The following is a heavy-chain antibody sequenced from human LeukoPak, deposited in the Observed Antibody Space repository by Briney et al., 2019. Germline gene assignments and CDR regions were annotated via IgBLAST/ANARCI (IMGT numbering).Heavy chain of an antibody. CDR3: ARRRAGNILTGYYMTTPFDY. Sequence: GSLRLSCAASGFTFSRNAMSWIRQPPGKGLEWIGTIYYSGRINYKPSLKSRVTISTDTSKNQFSLKLSSVTAADTAVYYCARRRAGNILTGYYMTTPFDYWGQGTLVTVSS. CDR2: IYYSGRI. D-gene: IGHD3-9*01. J-gene: IGHJ4*02. V-gene: IGHV4-39*07. CDR1: GFTFSRNA.